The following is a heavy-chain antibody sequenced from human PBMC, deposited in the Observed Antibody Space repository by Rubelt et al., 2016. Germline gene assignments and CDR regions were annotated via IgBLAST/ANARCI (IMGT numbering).Heavy chain of an antibody. CDR2: INHSGST. J-gene: IGHJ4*02. V-gene: IGHV4-59*12. CDR1: GGSISSYY. D-gene: IGHD2-15*01. CDR3: ARGRVAALTRIYFDY. Sequence: QVQLQESGPGLVKPSETLSLTCTVSGGSISSYYWSWIRQPPGKGLEWIGEINHSGSTNYNPSLKSRVTISVDTAKNQFSLKLSSVTAADTAVYYCARGRVAALTRIYFDYWGQGTLVTVSS.